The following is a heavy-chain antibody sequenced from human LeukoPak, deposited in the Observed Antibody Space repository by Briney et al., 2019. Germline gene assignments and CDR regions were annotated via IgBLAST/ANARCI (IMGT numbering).Heavy chain of an antibody. Sequence: GGSLRLSCAASGFTFSSYSMNWVRQAPGKGLEWVAAISASGSATSYADSVRGRFTISRDNSKSTTYLQMNSLRAEDTAVFYCAKVLRVDTAINFMNDRRLLALDYWGQGTLVTVSS. CDR3: AKVLRVDTAINFMNDRRLLALDY. V-gene: IGHV3-23*01. J-gene: IGHJ4*02. CDR1: GFTFSSYS. CDR2: ISASGSAT. D-gene: IGHD5-18*01.